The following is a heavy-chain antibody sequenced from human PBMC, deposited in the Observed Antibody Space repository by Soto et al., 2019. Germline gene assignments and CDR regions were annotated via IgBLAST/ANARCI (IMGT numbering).Heavy chain of an antibody. V-gene: IGHV1-3*01. J-gene: IGHJ5*02. D-gene: IGHD1-20*01. Sequence: QVQLVQSGAEVKKPGASVKVSCQASGYTFATYAIHWVRQAPGEGLEWMGWINPATGNTEYSEKFQDRVTLTRDTSATTAYMELRGLRFEDTAVYYCARRYKSAGWLETWGPGTLVTVSS. CDR3: ARRYKSAGWLET. CDR2: INPATGNT. CDR1: GYTFATYA.